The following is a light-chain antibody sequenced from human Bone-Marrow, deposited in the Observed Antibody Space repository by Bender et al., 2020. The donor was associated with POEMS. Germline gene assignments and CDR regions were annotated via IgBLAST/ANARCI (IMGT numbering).Light chain of an antibody. CDR1: SSDIDAYNS. V-gene: IGLV2-8*01. CDR2: EVS. J-gene: IGLJ1*01. CDR3: FSYAASSTYV. Sequence: QSALTQPPSVSGSPGQSVTISCTGTSSDIDAYNSVSWYHQHPGRAPRLMIYEVSKRPSGVPDRFSASKSGNTASLTVSGLQAADEGDYYCFSYAASSTYVFGSGTKVTVL.